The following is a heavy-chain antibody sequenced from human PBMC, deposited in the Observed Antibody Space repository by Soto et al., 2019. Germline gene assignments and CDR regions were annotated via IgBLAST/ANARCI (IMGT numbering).Heavy chain of an antibody. Sequence: GSLRLSCAASGFTFSSFTMNWVRQAPGKGLEWVSYISTSGRAIFFADSVKGRFTISRDNAKNSLYLQMNSLRVEDTAVYYCARDLDYAFDYWGQGTLVTVSS. CDR3: ARDLDYAFDY. CDR1: GFTFSSFT. V-gene: IGHV3-48*01. J-gene: IGHJ4*02. D-gene: IGHD4-17*01. CDR2: ISTSGRAI.